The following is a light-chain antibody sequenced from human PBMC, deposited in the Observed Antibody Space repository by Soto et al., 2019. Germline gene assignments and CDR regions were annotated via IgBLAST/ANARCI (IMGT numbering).Light chain of an antibody. CDR1: QDVSSN. CDR3: QQYGSSPST. Sequence: EMVVTQYPATLSVSPGERATLSCRASQDVSSNLAWYQQKPGQAPRLLIYGASTRATGTPARFSGSGSGTDFALTINSLQPEDFAVYYCQQYGSSPSTFGQGTKLDIK. V-gene: IGKV3-15*01. CDR2: GAS. J-gene: IGKJ1*01.